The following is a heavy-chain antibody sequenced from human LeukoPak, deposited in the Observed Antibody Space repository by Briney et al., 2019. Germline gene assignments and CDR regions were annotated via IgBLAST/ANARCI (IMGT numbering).Heavy chain of an antibody. D-gene: IGHD4-17*01. CDR3: ARDWAYGVGEHNWFDP. V-gene: IGHV3-33*01. Sequence: GRSLRLSCAASGFTFSNYGMHWGRQAPHKGLGRVAVIWYDGSNKYYVDSVKGRFTISRDNSKNTLYLQMNSLRAEGTAVYYWARDWAYGVGEHNWFDPWGQGTLVTVSS. CDR2: IWYDGSNK. J-gene: IGHJ5*02. CDR1: GFTFSNYG.